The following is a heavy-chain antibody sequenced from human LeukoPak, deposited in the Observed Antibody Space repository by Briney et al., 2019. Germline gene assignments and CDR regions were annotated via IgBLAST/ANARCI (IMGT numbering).Heavy chain of an antibody. J-gene: IGHJ4*02. V-gene: IGHV3-23*01. CDR1: GFTFSSYA. Sequence: GGSLRLSCAASGFTFSSYAMSWVRQAPGKGLEWVSVISGSGGNTYYADSVKGRFTISRDNSKNTLYLQMISLRAEDTAVYYCARSPQEIFDFWGQGTLVTVSS. CDR3: ARSPQEIFDF. CDR2: ISGSGGNT.